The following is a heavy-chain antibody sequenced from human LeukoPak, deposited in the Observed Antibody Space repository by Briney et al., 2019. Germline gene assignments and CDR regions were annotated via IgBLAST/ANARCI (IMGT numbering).Heavy chain of an antibody. D-gene: IGHD4-17*01. CDR1: GFTFSSYG. CDR3: ARLYGTYPGWFDP. J-gene: IGHJ5*02. CDR2: IWYDGSNK. V-gene: IGHV3-33*01. Sequence: PGRSLRLSCAASGFTFSSYGMHWVRQAPGKGLEWVADIWYDGSNKYYADSVKGRFTISRDNSKNTLYLQMNSLRAEDTAVYYCARLYGTYPGWFDPWGQGTLVTVSS.